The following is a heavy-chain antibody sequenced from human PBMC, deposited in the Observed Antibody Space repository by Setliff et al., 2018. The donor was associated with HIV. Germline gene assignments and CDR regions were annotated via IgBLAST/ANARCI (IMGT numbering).Heavy chain of an antibody. CDR2: IFASGSS. D-gene: IGHD3-10*01. V-gene: IGHV4-4*09. Sequence: TSETLSLTCTVSGGSISSYCWNWIRQPPGKGLEWIGYIFASGSSPYNPSLQSRVSISIDTSKNQFSLKLSSVTAADTAVYYCARRIDNSGSLPAKNWFDTWG. J-gene: IGHJ5*01. CDR1: GGSISSYC. CDR3: ARRIDNSGSLPAKNWFDT.